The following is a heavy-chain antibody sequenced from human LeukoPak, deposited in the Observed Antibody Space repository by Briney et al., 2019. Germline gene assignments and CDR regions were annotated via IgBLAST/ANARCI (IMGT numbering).Heavy chain of an antibody. V-gene: IGHV1-18*01. D-gene: IGHD3-9*01. J-gene: IGHJ4*02. CDR1: GYTFTSYG. Sequence: ASVKVSCKASGYTFTSYGISWVRQAPGQGLEWMGWISAYNGNTNYAQKLQGRVTMTTDTSTSTAYMELRSLRSDDTAVYYCARGVLRYFDWLLSEIDYWGQGTLVTVSS. CDR3: ARGVLRYFDWLLSEIDY. CDR2: ISAYNGNT.